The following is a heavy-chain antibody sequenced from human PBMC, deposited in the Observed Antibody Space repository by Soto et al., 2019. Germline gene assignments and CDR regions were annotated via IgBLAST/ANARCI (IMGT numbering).Heavy chain of an antibody. CDR2: ISSDSGST. V-gene: IGHV3-23*01. D-gene: IGHD5-12*01. CDR3: PLPGGYCGYVDS. Sequence: EVQLLESGGGLLQPGGSLRLSCEASGFTFSTSDMNWVRQAPGKGPEWVSTISSDSGSTYYADSVKGRFTISRENSKNLLYPQMNSLSPKDTAIYYWPLPGGYCGYVDSWGQGTLITVSS. J-gene: IGHJ5*01. CDR1: GFTFSTSD.